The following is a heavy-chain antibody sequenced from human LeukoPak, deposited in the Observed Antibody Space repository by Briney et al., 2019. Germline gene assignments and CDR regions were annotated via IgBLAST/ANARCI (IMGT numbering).Heavy chain of an antibody. CDR2: IYYSGST. D-gene: IGHD3-22*01. Sequence: SETLSLTCTVSGGSISSSSYYWGWIRQPPGKGLEWIGSIYYSGSTYYNPSLKSRVTISVDTSKNQFSLKLSPVTAADTAVYYCARLYYDRYGMDVWGQGTTVTVSS. J-gene: IGHJ6*02. CDR1: GGSISSSSYY. V-gene: IGHV4-39*01. CDR3: ARLYYDRYGMDV.